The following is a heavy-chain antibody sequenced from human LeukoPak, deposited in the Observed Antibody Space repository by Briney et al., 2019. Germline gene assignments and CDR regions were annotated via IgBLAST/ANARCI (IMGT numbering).Heavy chain of an antibody. CDR2: TYTSGST. V-gene: IGHV4-61*02. CDR1: GGSISSGSYY. Sequence: PSETLSLTCTVSGGSISSGSYYWSWIRQPAGKGLEWSGRTYTSGSTNYNPSLKSRVTISVDTSKNQFSLKLSSVTAADTAVYYCARDLQGYGSSGYLDYWGQGTLVTVSS. D-gene: IGHD3-22*01. CDR3: ARDLQGYGSSGYLDY. J-gene: IGHJ4*02.